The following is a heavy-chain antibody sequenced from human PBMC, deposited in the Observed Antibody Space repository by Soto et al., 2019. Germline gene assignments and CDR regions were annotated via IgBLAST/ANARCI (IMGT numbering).Heavy chain of an antibody. CDR1: GGSISSSNW. CDR3: ARGVLRYFDWFRDYYYGMDV. J-gene: IGHJ6*02. Sequence: SETLSLTCAVSGGSISSSNWWSWVRQPPGKGLEWIGEIYHSGSTNYNPSLKSRVTISVDKSKNQFSLKLSSVTAADTAVYYCARGVLRYFDWFRDYYYGMDVWGQGTTVTSP. V-gene: IGHV4-4*02. CDR2: IYHSGST. D-gene: IGHD3-9*01.